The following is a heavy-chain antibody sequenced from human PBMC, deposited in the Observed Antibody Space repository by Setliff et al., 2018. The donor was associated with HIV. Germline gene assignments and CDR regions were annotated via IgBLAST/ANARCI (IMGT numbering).Heavy chain of an antibody. Sequence: GASVKVSCKASGGTFSSYSISWVRQAPGQGLEWMGRILPIFGTRDYAQKFQGRVTITADKSTSTAYMELRSQRSEDTAVYYCARDQVSMVRAVRLVAWGQGSLVTVSS. V-gene: IGHV1-69*06. D-gene: IGHD3-10*01. CDR1: GGTFSSYS. CDR2: ILPIFGTR. J-gene: IGHJ1*01. CDR3: ARDQVSMVRAVRLVA.